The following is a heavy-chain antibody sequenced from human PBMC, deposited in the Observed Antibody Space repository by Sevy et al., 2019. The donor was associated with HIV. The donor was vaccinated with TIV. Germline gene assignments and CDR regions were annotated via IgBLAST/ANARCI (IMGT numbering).Heavy chain of an antibody. CDR2: IYTTDSEA. V-gene: IGHV5-51*01. Sequence: GESLKISCKASGYSFTSSWIGWVRQMPGKGLEWRGIIYTTDSEARYSPSFEGQVTISLDQSISTAYRQWSSLKAADTAMYYWARRGASGGWYHLGYWGQGTLVTVSS. D-gene: IGHD6-19*01. J-gene: IGHJ4*02. CDR1: GYSFTSSW. CDR3: ARRGASGGWYHLGY.